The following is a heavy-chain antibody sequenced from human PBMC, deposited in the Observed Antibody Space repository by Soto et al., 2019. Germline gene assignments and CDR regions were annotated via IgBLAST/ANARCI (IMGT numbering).Heavy chain of an antibody. CDR3: ARAYAYGDYGPLPDY. CDR1: GFTFSSYA. V-gene: IGHV3-30-3*01. J-gene: IGHJ4*02. D-gene: IGHD4-17*01. CDR2: ISYDGSNK. Sequence: QVQLVESGGGVVQPGRSLRLSCAASGFTFSSYAMHWVRQAPGKGLEWVAVISYDGSNKYYADSVKGRFTISRDNSKNTLYLQMNSLIAEDTAVYYCARAYAYGDYGPLPDYWGQGTLVTVSS.